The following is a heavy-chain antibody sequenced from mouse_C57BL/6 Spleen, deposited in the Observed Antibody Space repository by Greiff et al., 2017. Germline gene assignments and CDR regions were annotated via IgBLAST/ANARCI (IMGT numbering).Heavy chain of an antibody. CDR1: GYTFTSYW. D-gene: IGHD1-1*01. CDR2: IYPSDSET. CDR3: ARGATVVATNWYFDG. V-gene: IGHV1-61*01. J-gene: IGHJ1*03. Sequence: QVQLQQPGAELVRPGSSVKLSCKASGYTFTSYWMDWVKQRPGQGLEWIGNIYPSDSETHYNQKFKDKATLTVDKSSSTAYMQLSSLTSEDSAVYYCARGATVVATNWYFDGWGTGTTVTVSS.